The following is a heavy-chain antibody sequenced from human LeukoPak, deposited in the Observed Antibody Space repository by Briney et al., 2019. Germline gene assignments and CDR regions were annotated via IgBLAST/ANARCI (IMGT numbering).Heavy chain of an antibody. D-gene: IGHD3-16*01. J-gene: IGHJ4*02. CDR2: ISSDSRSI. CDR1: RFTFSTYS. Sequence: GGSLRLSCAASRFTFSTYSMNWIRQVPGKGLEWVSSISSDSRSIFYADSVKGRFTISRDNAKNSLYLEMNSLRAEDTAVYYCARGVSYWGQGTLVTVSS. CDR3: ARGVSY. V-gene: IGHV3-21*01.